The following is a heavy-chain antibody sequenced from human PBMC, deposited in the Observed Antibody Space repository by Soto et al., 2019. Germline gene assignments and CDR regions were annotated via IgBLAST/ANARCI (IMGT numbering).Heavy chain of an antibody. J-gene: IGHJ5*01. CDR2: ISYDGSKE. Sequence: QVQLVESGGGVVQPGRSLRLSCAASGFTFNNYAMHWVRQAPGKGLEWVAVISYDGSKEYCADSVKGRFTISRDNSQNPVYLQMNSLRPEDTAVYYCARDGGSSGYPTYHFDFWGQGTLVTLSS. V-gene: IGHV3-30*04. D-gene: IGHD3-22*01. CDR1: GFTFNNYA. CDR3: ARDGGSSGYPTYHFDF.